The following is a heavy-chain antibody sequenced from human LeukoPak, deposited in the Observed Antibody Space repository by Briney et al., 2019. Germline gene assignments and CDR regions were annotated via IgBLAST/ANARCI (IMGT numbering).Heavy chain of an antibody. D-gene: IGHD3-10*01. CDR3: ARDFKLTYGSGS. J-gene: IGHJ4*02. V-gene: IGHV3-30*02. Sequence: GGSLRLSCAAAGFTFSSYGMHWVRLAPGKGLEWVAFIRYDGSNKYYADSVKGRFTISRDNAKDSLYLQMNSLRAEDTAVYYCARDFKLTYGSGSWGQGTLVTVSS. CDR2: IRYDGSNK. CDR1: GFTFSSYG.